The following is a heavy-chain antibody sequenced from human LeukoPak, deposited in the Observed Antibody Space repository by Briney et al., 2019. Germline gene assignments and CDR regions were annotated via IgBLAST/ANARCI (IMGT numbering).Heavy chain of an antibody. J-gene: IGHJ4*02. CDR2: ISRNGGSQ. CDR1: GFTFSSYA. CDR3: ARDGPYYYDSSGYYPFDY. V-gene: IGHV3-64*01. D-gene: IGHD3-22*01. Sequence: GGPLSHSCSASGFTFSSYAMHELRQAAGKGLHDVAGISRNGGSQYYANSVKGRFTISRDNSKNTLYLQMGSLRAEDMAVYYCARDGPYYYDSSGYYPFDYWGQGTLVTVSS.